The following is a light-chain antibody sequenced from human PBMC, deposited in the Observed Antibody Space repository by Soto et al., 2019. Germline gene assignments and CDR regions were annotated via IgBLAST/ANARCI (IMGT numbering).Light chain of an antibody. CDR3: SSYTIDSTVV. V-gene: IGLV2-14*01. Sequence: QSALTQPASVSGSPGQSITISCTGTSSDVANYNYVSWYQHHPGKAPKLMIYEVTNRPSGVSNRFSGSKSGNTASLTISGLQTDDEADYYCSSYTIDSTVVFGGGTKLTVL. CDR1: SSDVANYNY. CDR2: EVT. J-gene: IGLJ2*01.